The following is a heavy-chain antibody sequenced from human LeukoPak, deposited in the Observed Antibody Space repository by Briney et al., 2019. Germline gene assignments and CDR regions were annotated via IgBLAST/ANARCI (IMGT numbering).Heavy chain of an antibody. CDR1: GGSISSVYYY. J-gene: IGHJ5*02. CDR2: IYYSGST. Sequence: PSQTLSLTCTVSGGSISSVYYYWSWIRHPPGKGLDWIGYIYYSGSTHYNPSLKSRLTISVDPPKNQFSPKQSSVTGADTAVYYCAGSQIYGSGSLVDPWAQGTLVRV. V-gene: IGHV4-30-4*01. CDR3: AGSQIYGSGSLVDP. D-gene: IGHD3-10*01.